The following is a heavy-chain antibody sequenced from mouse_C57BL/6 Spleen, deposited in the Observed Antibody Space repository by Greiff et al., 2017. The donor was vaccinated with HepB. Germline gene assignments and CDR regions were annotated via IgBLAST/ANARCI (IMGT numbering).Heavy chain of an antibody. V-gene: IGHV5-12*01. Sequence: EVMLVESGGGLVQPGGSLKLSCAASGFTFSDYYMYWVRQTPEKRLEWVAYISNGGGSTYYPDTVKGRFTISSDNAKNTRYLQMSRLKSEDTAMYYCARRGYGSYYAMDYWGQGTSVTVSS. CDR2: ISNGGGST. CDR1: GFTFSDYY. D-gene: IGHD1-1*01. CDR3: ARRGYGSYYAMDY. J-gene: IGHJ4*01.